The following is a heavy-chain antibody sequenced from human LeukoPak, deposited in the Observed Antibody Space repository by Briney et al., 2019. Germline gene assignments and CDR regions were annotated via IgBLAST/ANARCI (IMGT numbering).Heavy chain of an antibody. CDR2: IYYSGST. Sequence: SETLSLTCGVSGGSISTYYWNWIRQPPGKGLEWIGHIYYSGSTNSNPSLKSRVSMSVDTSKNQFSLNLSSVTAADTAIYYCARDRGGSSWSNDAFDIWGQGTTVTVSS. CDR1: GGSISTYY. V-gene: IGHV4-59*01. CDR3: ARDRGGSSWSNDAFDI. J-gene: IGHJ3*02. D-gene: IGHD6-13*01.